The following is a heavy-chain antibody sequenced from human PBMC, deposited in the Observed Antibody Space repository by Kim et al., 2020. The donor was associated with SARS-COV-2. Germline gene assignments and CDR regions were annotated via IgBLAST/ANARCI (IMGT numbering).Heavy chain of an antibody. Sequence: SETLSLTCTVSGGSISSYYWSWIRQPPGKGLEWIGYIYYSGSTNYNPSLKSRVTISVDTSKNQFSLKLSSVTAADTAVYYCARWSGYPDAFDIWGQGTMVTVSS. J-gene: IGHJ3*02. V-gene: IGHV4-59*01. CDR2: IYYSGST. CDR3: ARWSGYPDAFDI. D-gene: IGHD3-3*01. CDR1: GGSISSYY.